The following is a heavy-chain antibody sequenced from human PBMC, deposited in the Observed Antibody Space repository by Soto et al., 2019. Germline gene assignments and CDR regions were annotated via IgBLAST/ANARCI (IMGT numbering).Heavy chain of an antibody. CDR2: IFSNDEK. V-gene: IGHV2-26*01. J-gene: IGHJ4*02. D-gene: IGHD3-22*01. CDR1: GFSLSNARLG. Sequence: QVTLKESGPVLVKPTETLTLTCTVSGFSLSNARLGVSWIRQPPGKAREWLAHIFSNDEKSYNTSLKSRLTISKDTSKSQVVLTMTNMDPVDTATYYCARIEGYDSSGYCPDYWGQGTLVTVSS. CDR3: ARIEGYDSSGYCPDY.